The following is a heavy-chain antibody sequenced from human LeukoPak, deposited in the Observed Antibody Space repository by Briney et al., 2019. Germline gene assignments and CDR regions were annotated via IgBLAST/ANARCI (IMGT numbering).Heavy chain of an antibody. CDR2: INSDGENM. V-gene: IGHV3-48*03. D-gene: IGHD1-26*01. CDR1: GFTFSSFE. Sequence: QPVGFLRLSCAASGFTFSSFEMYWVRQAPGKGLKWLSYINSDGENMQCADSVKGRFTISRDNAENSLYLEMNSLTVDDTAVYYCARDRGSSGGFPLWGQGTLVTVSS. CDR3: ARDRGSSGGFPL. J-gene: IGHJ3*01.